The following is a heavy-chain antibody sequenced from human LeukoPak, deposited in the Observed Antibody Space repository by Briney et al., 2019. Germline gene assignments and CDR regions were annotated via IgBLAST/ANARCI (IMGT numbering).Heavy chain of an antibody. Sequence: ASVKVSCKASGYTFTGYYMHWMRQAPGQGLEWMGWINPISGGTNYAQKFQGRVTMTSDTSISTAYMELNRLRSGDTAVYYCARPPGRDGYNRYDYWGQGTLVTVSS. CDR3: ARPPGRDGYNRYDY. J-gene: IGHJ4*02. V-gene: IGHV1-2*02. D-gene: IGHD5-24*01. CDR1: GYTFTGYY. CDR2: INPISGGT.